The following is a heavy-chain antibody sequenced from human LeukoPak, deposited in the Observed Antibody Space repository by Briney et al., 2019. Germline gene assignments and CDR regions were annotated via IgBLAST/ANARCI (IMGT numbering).Heavy chain of an antibody. D-gene: IGHD6-13*01. V-gene: IGHV1-2*02. CDR3: AREEVIAAAGPTLDY. CDR2: ISPNSGDT. CDR1: GYTFTGYY. J-gene: IGHJ4*02. Sequence: ASVKVSCKASGYTFTGYYMHWVRQAPGQGLEWMGWISPNSGDTNYAQKFQGRVTMTRDTSISTAYMELSRLRSDDTAVFYCAREEVIAAAGPTLDYWGQGALVTVSS.